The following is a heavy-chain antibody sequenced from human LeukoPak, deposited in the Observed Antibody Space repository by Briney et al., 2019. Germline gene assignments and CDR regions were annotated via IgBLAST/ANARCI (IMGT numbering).Heavy chain of an antibody. V-gene: IGHV1-2*06. CDR1: GYTFTGYY. CDR2: INPSSGGT. Sequence: GASVKVSCKASGYTFTGYYMHWVRQAPGQGLEWMGRINPSSGGTNYAQNFQGRVTLTGDPSISTAYMELSRLTSDDSAVYYCARGHDNWFDPWGQGTLVIVSS. J-gene: IGHJ5*02. CDR3: ARGHDNWFDP.